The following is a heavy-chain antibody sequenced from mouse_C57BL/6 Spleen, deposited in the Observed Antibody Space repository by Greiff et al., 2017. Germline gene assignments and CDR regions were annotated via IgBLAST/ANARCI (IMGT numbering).Heavy chain of an antibody. D-gene: IGHD1-1*01. V-gene: IGHV1-76*01. CDR3: ARWDYYGSSSWYFDV. CDR1: GYTFTDYY. CDR2: IYPGSGNT. Sequence: VQVVESGAELVRPGASVKLSCKASGYTFTDYYINWVKQRPGQGLEWIARIYPGSGNTYYNEKFKGKATLTAEKSSSTAYMQLSSLTSEDSAVYFCARWDYYGSSSWYFDVWGTGTTVTVSS. J-gene: IGHJ1*03.